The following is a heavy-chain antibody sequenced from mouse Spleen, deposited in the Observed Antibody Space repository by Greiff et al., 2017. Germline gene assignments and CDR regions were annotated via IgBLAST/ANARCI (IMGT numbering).Heavy chain of an antibody. V-gene: IGHV14-3*02. CDR1: GFNIKDTY. CDR3: ARSETTVAYDY. D-gene: IGHD1-1*01. CDR2: IDPANGNT. J-gene: IGHJ2*01. Sequence: VQLQQSGAELVKPGASVKLSCTASGFNIKDTYMHWVKQRPEQGLEWIGRIDPANGNTKYDPKFQGKATITADTSSNTAYLQLSSLTSEDTAVYYCARSETTVAYDYWGQGTTLTVSS.